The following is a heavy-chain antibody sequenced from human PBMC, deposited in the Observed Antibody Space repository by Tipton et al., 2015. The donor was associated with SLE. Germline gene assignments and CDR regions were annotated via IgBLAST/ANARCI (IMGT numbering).Heavy chain of an antibody. Sequence: GSPRLSCAASGFTFSSYAMSWVRQAPGKGLEWVSAISGSGGSTYYADSVKGRFTISRDNSKNTLYLQMNSLRAEDTAVYYCARAPGDGSYFDYWGQGTLVTVSS. CDR3: ARAPGDGSYFDY. D-gene: IGHD1-26*01. J-gene: IGHJ4*02. CDR1: GFTFSSYA. CDR2: ISGSGGST. V-gene: IGHV3-23*01.